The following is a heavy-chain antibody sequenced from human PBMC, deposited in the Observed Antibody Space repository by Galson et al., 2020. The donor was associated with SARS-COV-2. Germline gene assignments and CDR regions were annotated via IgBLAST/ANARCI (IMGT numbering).Heavy chain of an antibody. CDR1: GGSISSYY. CDR3: ARDFIAVAGNYYYYGMDV. CDR2: IYPSGST. Sequence: SETLSLTCPVSGGSISSYYWSWIRQPAGKGLEWIGRIYPSGSTNYNPPLKSRVTMSVDTSKNQFSLKLSSVTAADTAVYYCARDFIAVAGNYYYYGMDVWGQGTTVTVSS. V-gene: IGHV4-4*07. D-gene: IGHD6-19*01. J-gene: IGHJ6*02.